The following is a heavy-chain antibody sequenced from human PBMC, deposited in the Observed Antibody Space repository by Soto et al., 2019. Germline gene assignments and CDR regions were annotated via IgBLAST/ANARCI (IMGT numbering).Heavy chain of an antibody. D-gene: IGHD2-15*01. CDR3: ARDLWWYLH. J-gene: IGHJ4*02. CDR1: WFTFSSHA. Sequence: EVQLLESGGGLVQPGGALRLPCAASWFTFSSHAMSWVRQAPGKGLEWISSISAGSEGAYYADSVKGRFTISRDNSNNTLYLQMNSLRAEDTAVYYCARDLWWYLHWGQGTLVTVSS. CDR2: ISAGSEGA. V-gene: IGHV3-23*01.